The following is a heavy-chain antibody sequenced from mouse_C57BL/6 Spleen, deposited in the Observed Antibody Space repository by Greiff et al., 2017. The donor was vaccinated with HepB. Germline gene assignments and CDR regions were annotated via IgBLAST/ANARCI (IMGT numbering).Heavy chain of an antibody. D-gene: IGHD1-1*01. Sequence: VQLQQPGAELVKPGASVKLSCKASGYTFTSYWMHWVKQRPGQGLEWIGMIHPNSGSTNYNEKFKSKATLTVDKSSSTAYMQLSSLTSEDSAVYYCARRSLGYGSNFDYWGQGTTLTASS. CDR3: ARRSLGYGSNFDY. V-gene: IGHV1-64*01. CDR2: IHPNSGST. J-gene: IGHJ2*01. CDR1: GYTFTSYW.